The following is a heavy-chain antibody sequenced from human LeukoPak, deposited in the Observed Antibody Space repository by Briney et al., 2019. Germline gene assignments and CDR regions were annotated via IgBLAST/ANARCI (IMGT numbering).Heavy chain of an antibody. CDR3: ARSKASGAFNWFDP. CDR1: GGSFSGYY. D-gene: IGHD3-10*01. V-gene: IGHV4-34*01. CDR2: INHSGST. Sequence: SETLSLTCAVYGGSFSGYYWSWIRQPPGKGLEWIWEINHSGSTNYNPSLKSRVTISRDTSKNQFSLKLSSVTAADTAVYYCARSKASGAFNWFDPWGQGTLVTVFS. J-gene: IGHJ5*02.